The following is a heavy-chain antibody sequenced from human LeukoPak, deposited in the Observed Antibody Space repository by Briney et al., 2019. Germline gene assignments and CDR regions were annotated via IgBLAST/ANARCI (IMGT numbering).Heavy chain of an antibody. CDR3: ATAHLLEWAGFQH. CDR2: IYTSGST. D-gene: IGHD3-3*01. CDR1: GGSISSNSYY. J-gene: IGHJ1*01. V-gene: IGHV4-61*02. Sequence: PSETLSLTCSVSGGSISSNSYYWSWIRQPPGKGLEWIGRIYTSGSTNYNPSLKSRVTISVDTSKNKFSLKLSSVTAADTAVYYCATAHLLEWAGFQHWGKGTLVTVSS.